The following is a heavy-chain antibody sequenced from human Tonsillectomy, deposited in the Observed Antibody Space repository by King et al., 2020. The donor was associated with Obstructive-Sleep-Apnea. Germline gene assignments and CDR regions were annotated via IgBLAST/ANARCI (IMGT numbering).Heavy chain of an antibody. J-gene: IGHJ6*02. V-gene: IGHV3-7*03. Sequence: MQLVQSGGGLVQPGGSLRLSCAASGFTFSSYWMSWVRQAPGKGLEWVANIKQDGSEKYYVDSVKGRFTISRDNAKNSLFLQINSLRAEDTAVYYCARVRGSYCLDVWGQGTTVTVSS. CDR3: ARVRGSYCLDV. CDR2: IKQDGSEK. D-gene: IGHD1-26*01. CDR1: GFTFSSYW.